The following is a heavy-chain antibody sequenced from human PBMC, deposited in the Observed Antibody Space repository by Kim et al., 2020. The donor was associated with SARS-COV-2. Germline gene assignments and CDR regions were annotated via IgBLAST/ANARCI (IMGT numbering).Heavy chain of an antibody. Sequence: SVKVSCKASGGTFSSYAISWVRQAPGQGLEWMGGIIPIFGTANYAQKFQGRVTITADESTSTAYMELSSLRSEDTAVYYCAVENSSSYGRFDYWGQGTLVTVSS. CDR2: IIPIFGTA. CDR3: AVENSSSYGRFDY. CDR1: GGTFSSYA. J-gene: IGHJ4*02. V-gene: IGHV1-69*13. D-gene: IGHD6-13*01.